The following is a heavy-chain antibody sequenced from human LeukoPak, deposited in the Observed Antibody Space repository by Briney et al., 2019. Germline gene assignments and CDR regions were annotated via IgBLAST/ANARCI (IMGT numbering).Heavy chain of an antibody. CDR3: AKAYDTSGLRAEYFQH. CDR2: ISSSGSTT. J-gene: IGHJ1*01. Sequence: GGSLRLSCAASGFTFSDYYMSWIRQAPGKGLEWVSYISSSGSTTYYADSVKGRFTISRDNAKNSLYLQMNSLRAEDTAVYYCAKAYDTSGLRAEYFQHWGQGTLVTVSS. CDR1: GFTFSDYY. D-gene: IGHD3-22*01. V-gene: IGHV3-11*01.